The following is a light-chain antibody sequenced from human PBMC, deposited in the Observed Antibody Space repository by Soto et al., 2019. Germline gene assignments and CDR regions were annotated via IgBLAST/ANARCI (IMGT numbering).Light chain of an antibody. J-gene: IGKJ1*01. Sequence: DIQMTQSPSSLSASVGDRVTMTCRASQGISNYLAWYQQKPGKVPKLLIDAASTLQSGVPSRFSGSGSGTDFTLTISSRQPEDVATYFFQKYNGPPQTFGQGTNVEIK. CDR1: QGISNY. CDR2: AAS. CDR3: QKYNGPPQT. V-gene: IGKV1-27*01.